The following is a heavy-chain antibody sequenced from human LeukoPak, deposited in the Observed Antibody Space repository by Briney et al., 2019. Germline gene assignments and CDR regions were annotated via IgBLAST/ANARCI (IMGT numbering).Heavy chain of an antibody. CDR3: ARGAMVATRLDY. CDR2: ISYIGSS. D-gene: IGHD5-12*01. Sequence: SETLSLTCTVSGDSVSSYYWSWIRQPPGKGLEWIGYISYIGSSNYNPSLKSRVTISGDTSKNQFSLKLNSVTAADTAVYYCARGAMVATRLDYWGQGTLVTVSS. CDR1: GDSVSSYY. V-gene: IGHV4-59*08. J-gene: IGHJ4*02.